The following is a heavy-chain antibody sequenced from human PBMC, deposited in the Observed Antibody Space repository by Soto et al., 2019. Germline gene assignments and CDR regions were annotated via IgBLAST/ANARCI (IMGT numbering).Heavy chain of an antibody. D-gene: IGHD2-21*01. CDR3: ARGVIP. V-gene: IGHV4-31*03. Sequence: VQLQESGPGLVKPSQTLSLTCTVSGGSISSGGYYWSWIRQHPGKGLEWIGSIYYSGSTYYKPFLKSRFTISVDTSKNQCSRNLSSVTAADTAVYYCARGVIPWGQGTLVTVSS. CDR2: IYYSGST. CDR1: GGSISSGGYY. J-gene: IGHJ5*02.